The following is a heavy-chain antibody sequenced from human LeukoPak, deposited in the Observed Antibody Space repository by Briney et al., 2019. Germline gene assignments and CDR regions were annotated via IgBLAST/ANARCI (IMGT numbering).Heavy chain of an antibody. Sequence: GGSLRLSCAASGFTFSSYAMSWVRQAPGKGLEWVSAISGSGGSTYYADSVEGRFTISRDNSKNTLYLQMNSLRAEDTAVYYCAKGRLTIAAAGTGYYYYGMDVWGQGTTVTVSS. D-gene: IGHD6-13*01. CDR3: AKGRLTIAAAGTGYYYYGMDV. CDR2: ISGSGGST. J-gene: IGHJ6*02. V-gene: IGHV3-23*01. CDR1: GFTFSSYA.